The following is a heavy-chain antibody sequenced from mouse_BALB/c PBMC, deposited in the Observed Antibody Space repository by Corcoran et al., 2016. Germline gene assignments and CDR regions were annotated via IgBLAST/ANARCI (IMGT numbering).Heavy chain of an antibody. D-gene: IGHD3-3*01. CDR2: IWWADEK. CDR3: AQRAEGDGYAMDY. CDR1: GFSLSTSGMG. J-gene: IGHJ4*01. Sequence: QVTLKESGPGILKPSQTLSLTCSFYGFSLSTSGMGVGWSRQPSGKGLEWRAHIWWADEKHYNPSLKSQLTTSKATSRNQGFLKITSVDTVDTDTDDCAQRAEGDGYAMDYWGQGTSVTVSS. V-gene: IGHV8-12*01.